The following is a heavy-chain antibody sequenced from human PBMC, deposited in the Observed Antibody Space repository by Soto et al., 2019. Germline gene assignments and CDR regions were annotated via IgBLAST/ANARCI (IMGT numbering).Heavy chain of an antibody. CDR2: INHSGST. J-gene: IGHJ6*02. Sequence: SETLSLTCAVYGGSFSGYYWSWIRQPPGKGLEWIGEINHSGSTNYNPSLKSRVTISVDTSKNQFSLKLSSVTAADTAVYYCARQRIIAAAGYYYYGMDVWGQGTTVTVSS. CDR3: ARQRIIAAAGYYYYGMDV. D-gene: IGHD6-13*01. V-gene: IGHV4-34*01. CDR1: GGSFSGYY.